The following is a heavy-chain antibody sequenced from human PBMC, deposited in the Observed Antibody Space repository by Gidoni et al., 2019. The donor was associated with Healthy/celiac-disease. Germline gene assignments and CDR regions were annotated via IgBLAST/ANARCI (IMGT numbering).Heavy chain of an antibody. D-gene: IGHD6-19*01. V-gene: IGHV3-74*01. J-gene: IGHJ4*02. Sequence: VRLVESAGCSVQPGGSLRLSCAASGFTFSSYWMHWVRQAPGKGLVWVSRINSDGSSTSYADSVKGRFTISRDNAKNTLYLKMNSLRAEDTAVYYCAREPVAGHYFDYWGQGTLVTVSS. CDR3: AREPVAGHYFDY. CDR1: GFTFSSYW. CDR2: INSDGSST.